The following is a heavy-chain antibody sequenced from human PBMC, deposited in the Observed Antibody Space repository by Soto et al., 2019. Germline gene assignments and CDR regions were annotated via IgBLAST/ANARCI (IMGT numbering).Heavy chain of an antibody. V-gene: IGHV3-7*01. CDR1: GFTFSSYW. CDR2: IKQDGSEK. D-gene: IGHD3-3*01. Sequence: GGSLRLSCAASGFTFSSYWMSWVRQAPGKGQEWVANIKQDGSEKYYVDSVKGRFTISRDNAKNSLYLQMNSLRAEDTAVYYCARSVNDFWSGYYYYYMDVWGKGTTVTVSS. CDR3: ARSVNDFWSGYYYYYMDV. J-gene: IGHJ6*03.